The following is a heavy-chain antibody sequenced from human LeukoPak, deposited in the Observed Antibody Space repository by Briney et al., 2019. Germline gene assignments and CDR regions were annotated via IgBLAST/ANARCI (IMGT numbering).Heavy chain of an antibody. CDR1: GITLSNYG. D-gene: IGHD3-10*01. CDR3: AKRGVVIRVILVGFHEQAYYFDS. J-gene: IGHJ4*02. Sequence: GGSLRLSCAVSGITLSNYGMSWVRQAPGKGLEWVAGISDSGGSTNYADSVKGRFTISRDNAKNTLYLQMNSLRAEDTAVYFCAKRGVVIRVILVGFHEQAYYFDSWGRGALVTVSS. V-gene: IGHV3-23*01. CDR2: ISDSGGST.